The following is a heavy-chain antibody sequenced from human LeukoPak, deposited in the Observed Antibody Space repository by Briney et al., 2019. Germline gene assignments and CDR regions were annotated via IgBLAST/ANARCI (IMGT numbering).Heavy chain of an antibody. V-gene: IGHV4-61*01. Sequence: SETLSLTCTVSGGSVSSGNYYWSWIRQPPGKGLEWIGYIYYSGSTNYNPSLKSRVTISVDTSKNQFSLKLSSVTAADTAVYYCARDLYGSGSYQDYYYGMDVWGQGTTVTVSS. CDR2: IYYSGST. CDR1: GGSVSSGNYY. D-gene: IGHD3-10*01. J-gene: IGHJ6*02. CDR3: ARDLYGSGSYQDYYYGMDV.